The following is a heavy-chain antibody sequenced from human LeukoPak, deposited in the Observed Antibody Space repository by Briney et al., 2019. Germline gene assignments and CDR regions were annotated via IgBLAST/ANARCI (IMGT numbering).Heavy chain of an antibody. CDR1: GFTVSSNY. Sequence: GGSLRLSCAASGFTVSSNYMSWVRQAPGKGLDWVSGIIENGYDKYYADSVKGRFTISRDNSKNTLYLQMNSLRADDTAVYYCARVGYYYDSSAFYHYYFDYWGQGTLVTVSS. J-gene: IGHJ4*02. V-gene: IGHV3-23*01. CDR3: ARVGYYYDSSAFYHYYFDY. CDR2: IIENGYDK. D-gene: IGHD3-22*01.